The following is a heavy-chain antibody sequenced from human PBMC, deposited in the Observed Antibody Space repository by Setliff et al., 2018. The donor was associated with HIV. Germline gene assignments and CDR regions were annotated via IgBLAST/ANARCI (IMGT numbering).Heavy chain of an antibody. CDR1: GDTNPSDA. V-gene: IGHV1-18*01. CDR2: ISGYNGNT. CDR3: ATITVAGTGAFDI. J-gene: IGHJ3*02. Sequence: GASVKVSCKASGDTNPSDAISWVRQAPGQGLEWMGWISGYNGNTKYAQSMQGRVTMTTDTSTTTAYMELRSLRSDDTAVYYCATITVAGTGAFDIWGQGTMVTVSS. D-gene: IGHD6-19*01.